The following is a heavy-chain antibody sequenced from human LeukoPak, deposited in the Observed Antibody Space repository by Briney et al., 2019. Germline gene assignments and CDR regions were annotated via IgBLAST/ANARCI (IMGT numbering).Heavy chain of an antibody. Sequence: GASVKVSFKASGYTFTIYGISWVRQAPGQGVEGMGWISAYNGNTNYAQKLQGKVTMTTDTSTSTAYMELRSLRSDDTAVYYCARGYRAPYMDVWGKGTTVTVSS. J-gene: IGHJ6*03. V-gene: IGHV1-18*01. CDR2: ISAYNGNT. CDR1: GYTFTIYG. D-gene: IGHD6-13*01. CDR3: ARGYRAPYMDV.